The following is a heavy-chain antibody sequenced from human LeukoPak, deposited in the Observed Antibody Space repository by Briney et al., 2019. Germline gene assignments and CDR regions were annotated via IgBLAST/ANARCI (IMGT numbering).Heavy chain of an antibody. CDR3: ARNLQGLNQRSPFDY. CDR1: GFTFSSHG. D-gene: IGHD1-14*01. Sequence: GGSLRLSCAASGFTFSSHGMNWVRQAPGKGLEWVSGISPSGGITYYTDSVKGRFTISRDNSKNTLYLQMNSLRAEDTAVYYCARNLQGLNQRSPFDYWGQGTLVTVSS. CDR2: ISPSGGIT. J-gene: IGHJ4*02. V-gene: IGHV3-23*01.